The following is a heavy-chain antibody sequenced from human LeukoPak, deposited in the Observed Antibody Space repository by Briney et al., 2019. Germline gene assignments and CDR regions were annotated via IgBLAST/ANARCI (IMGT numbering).Heavy chain of an antibody. CDR1: GYIFTDYY. Sequence: GASVKVSCKASGYIFTDYYLHWVRQAPGQGLEWMGWINPSSGDTHYAQSFEGRVTLTRDTSINTVSMELSRLRSDDTAVYYCARGGTWEISLAWFDPWGQGTLVTVSS. J-gene: IGHJ5*02. CDR3: ARGGTWEISLAWFDP. CDR2: INPSSGDT. V-gene: IGHV1-2*02. D-gene: IGHD3-16*02.